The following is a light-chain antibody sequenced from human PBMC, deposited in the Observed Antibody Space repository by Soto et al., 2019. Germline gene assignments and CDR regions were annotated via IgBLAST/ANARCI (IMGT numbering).Light chain of an antibody. CDR2: STN. J-gene: IGLJ3*02. CDR3: VLYMGSGIPWA. Sequence: QTVVTQEPSLSVSPGGTVTLTCGLSSGSVSTSFYPGWYQQTPGQAPRTLIYSTNTRSSGVPDRFSGSILGNKAALTITGAQTDDECDYYCVLYMGSGIPWAFGGGTKVTVL. V-gene: IGLV8-61*01. CDR1: SGSVSTSFY.